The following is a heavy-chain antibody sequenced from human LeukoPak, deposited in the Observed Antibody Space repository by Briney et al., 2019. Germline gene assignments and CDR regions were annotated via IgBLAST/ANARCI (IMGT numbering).Heavy chain of an antibody. D-gene: IGHD2-15*01. CDR3: ARDFCSGGSCYFDY. J-gene: IGHJ4*02. Sequence: GGSLRLSCAASGFTFSSYAMNWVRQAPGKGLEWVSSISNSGGSTYYADSVKGRFTISRDISKNTLFLQMNSLRAEDTAVYYCARDFCSGGSCYFDYWGQGTLVTVSS. CDR2: ISNSGGST. CDR1: GFTFSSYA. V-gene: IGHV3-23*01.